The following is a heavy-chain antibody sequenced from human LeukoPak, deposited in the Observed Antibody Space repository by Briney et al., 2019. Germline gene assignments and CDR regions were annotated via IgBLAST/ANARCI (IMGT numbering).Heavy chain of an antibody. V-gene: IGHV3-69-1*01. Sequence: GGSLRLSCEASGFSLRYYNVNWGRQAPGKGLECDSSISSGIDMCYADSLKGRFTISRDNAKNSLYLHMSSLRVEETAVYYCARDRSHDDAFDLWGQGTMVTVSS. D-gene: IGHD3-16*01. CDR2: ISSGIDM. CDR1: GFSLRYYN. J-gene: IGHJ3*01. CDR3: ARDRSHDDAFDL.